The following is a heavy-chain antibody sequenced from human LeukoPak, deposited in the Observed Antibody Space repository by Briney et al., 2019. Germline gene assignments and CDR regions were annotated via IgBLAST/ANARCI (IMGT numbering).Heavy chain of an antibody. CDR3: ARDRGSSWVYYYYMDV. Sequence: GGSLRLSCAASRFTFSSFSIHWVRQAPGKGLEWVAVMSYDGSNKNYADSVKGRFTISRDNSKNTLYLLMNSLRVEDTAVYYCARDRGSSWVYYYYMDVWGKGTPVTVSS. J-gene: IGHJ6*03. CDR2: MSYDGSNK. CDR1: RFTFSSFS. D-gene: IGHD6-13*01. V-gene: IGHV3-30-3*01.